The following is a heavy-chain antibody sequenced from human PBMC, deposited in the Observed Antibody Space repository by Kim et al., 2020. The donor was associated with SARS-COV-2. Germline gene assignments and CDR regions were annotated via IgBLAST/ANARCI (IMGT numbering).Heavy chain of an antibody. J-gene: IGHJ5*02. CDR1: GYSFTSYW. CDR2: IYPGDSDT. Sequence: GESLKISCKGSGYSFTSYWIGWVRQMPGKGLEWMGIIYPGDSDTRYSPSFQGQVTISADKSISTAYLQWSSLKASDTAMYYCARSGRVGLLTGYYRGGWFDPWGQGTLVTVSS. V-gene: IGHV5-51*01. D-gene: IGHD3-9*01. CDR3: ARSGRVGLLTGYYRGGWFDP.